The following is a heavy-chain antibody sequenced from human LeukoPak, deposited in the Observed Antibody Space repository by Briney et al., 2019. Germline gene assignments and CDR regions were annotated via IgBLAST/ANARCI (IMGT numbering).Heavy chain of an antibody. V-gene: IGHV4-39*07. CDR3: ARASGITGTKGPFDP. J-gene: IGHJ5*02. Sequence: PSETLSLTCTVSGGSISSSSYYWGWIRQPPGKGLEWIGSIYYSGSTNYNPSLKSRVTISVDTSKNQFSLKLSSVTAADTAVYYCARASGITGTKGPFDPWGQGTLVTVSS. CDR2: IYYSGST. CDR1: GGSISSSSYY. D-gene: IGHD1-7*01.